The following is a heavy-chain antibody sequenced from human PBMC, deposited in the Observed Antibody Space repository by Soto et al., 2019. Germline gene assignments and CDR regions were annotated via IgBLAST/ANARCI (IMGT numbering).Heavy chain of an antibody. Sequence: QVQLVESGGGVVQPGRSLRLSCAVSGFSFSSYGMHWVRQAPGKGLEWVAVISYDGSNKYYGDSVKGRITISRDNSKNTLYLQMNSLRAEDTAVYYCAKAKGLSCRGGSCLPFYYYGMDVWGQGTTVTVSS. CDR1: GFSFSSYG. CDR2: ISYDGSNK. J-gene: IGHJ6*02. D-gene: IGHD2-15*01. V-gene: IGHV3-30*18. CDR3: AKAKGLSCRGGSCLPFYYYGMDV.